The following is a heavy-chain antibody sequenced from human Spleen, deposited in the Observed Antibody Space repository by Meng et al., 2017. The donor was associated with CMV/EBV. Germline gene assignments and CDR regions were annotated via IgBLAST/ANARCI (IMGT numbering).Heavy chain of an antibody. V-gene: IGHV4-34*01. J-gene: IGHJ3*02. CDR1: GGSFTDHY. D-gene: IGHD3-9*01. Sequence: SETLSLTCAVYGGSFTDHYWSWIRQTPGKGLEWIGEINHRGSSNYNPPLRSRVTISADTSKKQFSLKLNSVIAADTAVYYCARGESYDILTGYFPLIGAFDIWGQGTMVTVSS. CDR3: ARGESYDILTGYFPLIGAFDI. CDR2: INHRGSS.